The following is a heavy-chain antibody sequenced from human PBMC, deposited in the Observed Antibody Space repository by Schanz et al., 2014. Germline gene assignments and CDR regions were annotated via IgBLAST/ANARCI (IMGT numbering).Heavy chain of an antibody. CDR3: AKYRGYYRVSGSYRELEY. CDR2: IGVDGTTT. Sequence: DVHLLESGGGLVQPGGSLRLSCAASGFTFSSYAMTWVRQAPGMGLEWVSVIGVDGTTTYYADSVKGRFTISRDNSKNTLYLQMNSLRPEDTAVYYCAKYRGYYRVSGSYRELEYWGQGTLVTVSS. D-gene: IGHD3-10*01. V-gene: IGHV3-23*01. J-gene: IGHJ4*02. CDR1: GFTFSSYA.